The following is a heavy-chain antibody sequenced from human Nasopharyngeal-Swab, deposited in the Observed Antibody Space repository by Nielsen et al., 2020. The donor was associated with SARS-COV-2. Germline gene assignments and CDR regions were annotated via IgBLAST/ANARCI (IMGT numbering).Heavy chain of an antibody. CDR2: VSYIRDGA. V-gene: IGHV3-23*01. Sequence: GESLKISCTASGFSFSSYSMRWVRQAPGKGLEWVSSVSYIRDGASYADSVRGRITITRDNSKQEVYLHMNSLRPEDTAVYYCAKDQGFSGGGCGLDYWGPGTLVTVSS. CDR1: GFSFSSYS. J-gene: IGHJ4*02. D-gene: IGHD2-15*01. CDR3: AKDQGFSGGGCGLDY.